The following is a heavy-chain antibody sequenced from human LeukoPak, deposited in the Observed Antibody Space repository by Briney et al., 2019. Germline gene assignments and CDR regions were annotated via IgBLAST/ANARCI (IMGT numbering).Heavy chain of an antibody. CDR3: ARRPGYSGYPRRGYNWFDP. J-gene: IGHJ5*02. D-gene: IGHD5-12*01. CDR1: GGSISSSSYY. V-gene: IGHV4-39*01. CDR2: IYYSGST. Sequence: SETLSLTCTVSGGSISSSSYYWGWIRQPPGKGLEWIGSIYYSGSTYYNPSPKSRVTISVDTSKNQFSLKLSSVTAADTAVYYCARRPGYSGYPRRGYNWFDPWGQGTLVTVSS.